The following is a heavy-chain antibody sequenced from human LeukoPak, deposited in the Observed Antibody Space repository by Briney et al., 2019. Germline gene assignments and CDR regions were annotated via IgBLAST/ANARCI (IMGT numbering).Heavy chain of an antibody. CDR3: ARGARSVPNFNWSDP. V-gene: IGHV3-33*01. CDR2: IWYDGTNK. CDR1: GFTFSSYG. D-gene: IGHD1-1*01. Sequence: GGSLRLSCAASGFTFSSYGMHWVRQAPGKGLEWVAVIWYDGTNKYYVDSVKGRFTISRDNSKNTLYLQMNSLRAEDTAVYYCARGARSVPNFNWSDPWGQGTLVTVSS. J-gene: IGHJ5*02.